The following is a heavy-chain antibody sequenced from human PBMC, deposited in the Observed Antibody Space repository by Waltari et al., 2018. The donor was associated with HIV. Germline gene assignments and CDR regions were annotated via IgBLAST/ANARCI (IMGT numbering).Heavy chain of an antibody. CDR2: IAYDGTNK. CDR1: GFPFRDYA. Sequence: QVHLVESGGGVGQPGRSLRLSCVTSGFPFRDYAFHWVRQAPGQGGEWLAAIAYDGTNKYYAKCVRGRFIVSRDDATNAVHLQMGSLRDEDTVMYCCAKDGRLRWYGDTGWLDSWGRGRQVTVSS. V-gene: IGHV3-30*15. CDR3: AKDGRLRWYGDTGWLDS. J-gene: IGHJ5*01. D-gene: IGHD3-10*01.